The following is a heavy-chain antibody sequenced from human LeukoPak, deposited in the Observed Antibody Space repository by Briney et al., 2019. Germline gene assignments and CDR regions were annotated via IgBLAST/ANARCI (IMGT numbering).Heavy chain of an antibody. CDR3: AILPGCGIAWFDP. J-gene: IGHJ5*02. CDR1: GGSFTNNA. D-gene: IGHD2-21*01. Sequence: SVKVSCKASGGSFTNNAVSWVRQVPGQGLEWMGRILPVFGVPTYAEKFLGRVTITADTSTSTVYMELYAVTSEDTAVYYCAILPGCGIAWFDPWGQGTLVSVSS. V-gene: IGHV1-69*04. CDR2: ILPVFGVP.